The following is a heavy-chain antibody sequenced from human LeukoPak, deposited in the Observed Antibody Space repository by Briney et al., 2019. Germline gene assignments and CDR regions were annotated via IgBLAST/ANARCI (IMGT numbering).Heavy chain of an antibody. D-gene: IGHD3-22*01. CDR1: GGTFSSYA. V-gene: IGHV1-69*11. Sequence: SVKVSCKASGGTFSSYAISWVRQAPGQGLEWMGRIIPILGTANYAQKFQGRVTITTDESTSTAYMELSSLRSEDTAVYYCATGDYYDSSGYYPNFTFDYWGQGTLVTVFS. CDR3: ATGDYYDSSGYYPNFTFDY. J-gene: IGHJ4*02. CDR2: IIPILGTA.